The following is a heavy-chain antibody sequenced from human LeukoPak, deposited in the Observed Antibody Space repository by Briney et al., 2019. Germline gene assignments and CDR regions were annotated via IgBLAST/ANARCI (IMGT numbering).Heavy chain of an antibody. CDR1: GYTFTSYG. D-gene: IGHD6-19*01. Sequence: GASVTVSCKASGYTFTSYGISWVRQAPGQGLEWMGWISAYNGNTNYAHKLQGRVNMTTDTSTSTAYMELRSLRPDDTAVYYCARDLDPRAVAGIFDYWGQGTLVTVSS. V-gene: IGHV1-18*04. CDR3: ARDLDPRAVAGIFDY. CDR2: ISAYNGNT. J-gene: IGHJ4*02.